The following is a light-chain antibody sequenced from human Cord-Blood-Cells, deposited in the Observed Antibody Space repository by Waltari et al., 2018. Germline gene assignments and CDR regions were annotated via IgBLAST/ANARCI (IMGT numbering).Light chain of an antibody. V-gene: IGLV2-14*01. Sequence: QSALTQPASVSGSPGQSITISCTGTSSDVGGYHYVSWYQQHPAKAPKIMIYDVSNRPSGVSNLFSGSRSGNTASLTISGLQAEDEADYYCSSYTSSSTPVVFGGGTKLTVL. J-gene: IGLJ2*01. CDR3: SSYTSSSTPVV. CDR2: DVS. CDR1: SSDVGGYHY.